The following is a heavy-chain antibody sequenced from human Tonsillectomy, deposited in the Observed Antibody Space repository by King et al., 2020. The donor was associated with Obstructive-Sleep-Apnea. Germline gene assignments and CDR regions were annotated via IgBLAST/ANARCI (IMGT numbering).Heavy chain of an antibody. J-gene: IGHJ4*02. V-gene: IGHV4-4*02. Sequence: QLQESGPGLVKPSGTLSLTCAVSGGSISSSNWWSWVRQPPGKGLEWIGEVFHSGSTNYNPSLKSRVTISVDKSKNQFSLKVNSVTAAYTATYFCTNMVSNRAYFDNWGQGTLVTVSS. D-gene: IGHD5/OR15-5a*01. CDR2: VFHSGST. CDR3: TNMVSNRAYFDN. CDR1: GGSISSSNW.